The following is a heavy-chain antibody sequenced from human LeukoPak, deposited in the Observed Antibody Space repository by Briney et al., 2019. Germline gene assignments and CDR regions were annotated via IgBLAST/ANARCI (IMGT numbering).Heavy chain of an antibody. V-gene: IGHV3-21*01. CDR3: ARDAHGSGKSYGMDV. J-gene: IGHJ6*02. CDR2: ISSRSAYI. D-gene: IGHD3-10*01. CDR1: GFTFSDHI. Sequence: GGSLRLSCAASGFTFSDHIMNWVRQAPGKGLQWVSSISSRSAYIYDADSVKGRFTISRDNAKNSLYLQMTSLRAEDTAVYYCARDAHGSGKSYGMDVWGQGTTVTVSS.